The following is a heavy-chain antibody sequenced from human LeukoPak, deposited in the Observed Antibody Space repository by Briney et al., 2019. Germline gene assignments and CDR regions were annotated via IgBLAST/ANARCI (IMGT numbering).Heavy chain of an antibody. J-gene: IGHJ6*03. CDR3: ARDFRHYDILTGYYKAHYYYMDV. Sequence: GASVKVSCKASGGTFSSYAISWVRQAPGQGLEWMGGIIPIFGTANYAQKFQGRVTITADESTSTAYMELSSLRSEDTAVYYCARDFRHYDILTGYYKAHYYYMDVWGKGTTVTISS. D-gene: IGHD3-9*01. V-gene: IGHV1-69*13. CDR2: IIPIFGTA. CDR1: GGTFSSYA.